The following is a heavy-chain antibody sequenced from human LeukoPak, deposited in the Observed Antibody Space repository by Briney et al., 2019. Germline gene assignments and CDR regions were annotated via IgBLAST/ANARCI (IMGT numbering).Heavy chain of an antibody. Sequence: GGSLRLSCAASGFTFDDCAMHWVRQAPGKGLEWVSLISGDGGSTYYVDSVKGRFTISRDNSKNFLYLQMNSLRTEDTALYYCAKDRSQFGGFDYWGQGTLVTVSS. D-gene: IGHD3-16*01. CDR2: ISGDGGST. CDR3: AKDRSQFGGFDY. J-gene: IGHJ4*02. CDR1: GFTFDDCA. V-gene: IGHV3-43*02.